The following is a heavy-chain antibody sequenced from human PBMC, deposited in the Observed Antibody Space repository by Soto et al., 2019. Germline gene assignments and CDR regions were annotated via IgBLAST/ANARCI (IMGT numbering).Heavy chain of an antibody. CDR2: LNDRGDTT. CDR1: GFTSSSYA. CDR3: AKDATRTNGWYHFDY. Sequence: GGSLRLSCAASGFTSSSYAMGWVRQAPGKGLEWVSVLNDRGDTTYYTDSVKGRFTISRDNSKSTLYLQMNSLRADDTAVYYCAKDATRTNGWYHFDYWGQGALVTVSS. J-gene: IGHJ4*02. D-gene: IGHD6-19*01. V-gene: IGHV3-23*01.